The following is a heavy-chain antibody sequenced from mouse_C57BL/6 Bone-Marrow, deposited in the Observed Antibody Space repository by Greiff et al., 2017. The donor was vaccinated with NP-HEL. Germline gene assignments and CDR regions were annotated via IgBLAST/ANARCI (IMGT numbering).Heavy chain of an antibody. CDR1: GFSLTSYG. J-gene: IGHJ4*01. CDR3: ASALNWDRDWYAMDY. CDR2: IWGVGST. V-gene: IGHV2-6*01. Sequence: VKLMESGPGLVAPSQSLSITCTVSGFSLTSYGVDWVRQSPGKGLEWLGVIWGVGSTNYNSALKSRLSISKDNSKSQVFLKMNSLQTDDTAMYYGASALNWDRDWYAMDYWGQGTSVTVSS. D-gene: IGHD4-1*01.